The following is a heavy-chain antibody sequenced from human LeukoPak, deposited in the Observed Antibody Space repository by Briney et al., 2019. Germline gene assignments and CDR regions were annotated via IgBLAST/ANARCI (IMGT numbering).Heavy chain of an antibody. D-gene: IGHD6-13*01. J-gene: IGHJ4*02. V-gene: IGHV4-34*01. CDR3: AREEASAGDY. CDR1: GGSFSGYY. CDR2: INHSGST. Sequence: SETLSLTCAVYGGSFSGYYWSWIRQPPGKGLGWIGEINHSGSTNYNPSLKSRVTISVDTSKNQFSLKVISVTAADTAVYYCAREEASAGDYWGQGTLVTVSS.